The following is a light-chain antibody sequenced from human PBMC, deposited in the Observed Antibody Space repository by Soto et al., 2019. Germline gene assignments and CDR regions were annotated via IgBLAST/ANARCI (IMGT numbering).Light chain of an antibody. CDR1: QSLLHSNGYNS. CDR2: LES. CDR3: TQALQPQT. V-gene: IGKV2-28*01. J-gene: IGKJ3*01. Sequence: EIGMTQSPPSLPATPGVPASISCRSRQSLLHSNGYNSLDWYVQKPGQSPQLLIYLESNRRFVDPDRFSSSGSCTDFTLKISRVEADDVEVYYCTQALQPQTVGTGTKVDIK.